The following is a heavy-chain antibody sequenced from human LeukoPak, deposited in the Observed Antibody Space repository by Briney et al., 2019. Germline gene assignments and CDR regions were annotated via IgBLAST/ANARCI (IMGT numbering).Heavy chain of an antibody. V-gene: IGHV1-18*01. CDR3: ATSRGHVLRFFDFDY. Sequence: AASVKVSCKASGYTFTSYGISWVRQAPGQGLEWMGWISAYNGNTNYAQKLQGRVTMTTDTSMSTAYMELRSLRSDDSAVYYCATSRGHVLRFFDFDYWGQGTLVTVSS. J-gene: IGHJ4*02. CDR1: GYTFTSYG. D-gene: IGHD3-3*01. CDR2: ISAYNGNT.